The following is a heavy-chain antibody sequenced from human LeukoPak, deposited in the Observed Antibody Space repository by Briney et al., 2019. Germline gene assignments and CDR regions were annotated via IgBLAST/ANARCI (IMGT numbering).Heavy chain of an antibody. J-gene: IGHJ4*02. Sequence: GGSLRLSCAASGFTFSSHWMSWVRQAPGKGLEWVANIKQDGSEKYYVDSVKGRFTISRDNAKNSLYLQMNSLRAEDTAVYYCARGGDYYDSSGYYYMVYWGQGTLVTVSS. V-gene: IGHV3-7*01. CDR3: ARGGDYYDSSGYYYMVY. CDR1: GFTFSSHW. CDR2: IKQDGSEK. D-gene: IGHD3-22*01.